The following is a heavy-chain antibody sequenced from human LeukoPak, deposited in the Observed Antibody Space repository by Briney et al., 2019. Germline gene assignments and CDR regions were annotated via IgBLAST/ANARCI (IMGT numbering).Heavy chain of an antibody. D-gene: IGHD3-22*01. J-gene: IGHJ6*02. CDR1: GGSFSGYY. V-gene: IGHV4-34*01. Sequence: PSETLSLTCAVYGGSFSGYYWSWIRQPPGKGLEWIGEINHSGSTNYNPSLKSRVTISVDTSKNQFSLKLSSVTAADTAVYYCARIYDSSGYYSFPSSYYYGMDVWGQGTTVTVSS. CDR3: ARIYDSSGYYSFPSSYYYGMDV. CDR2: INHSGST.